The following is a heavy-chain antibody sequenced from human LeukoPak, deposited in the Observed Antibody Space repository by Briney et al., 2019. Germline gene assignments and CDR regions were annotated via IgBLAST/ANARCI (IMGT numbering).Heavy chain of an antibody. D-gene: IGHD2-15*01. J-gene: IGHJ4*02. Sequence: GGSLRLSCAASGFTFDDYGMSWVRQAPGKGLEWVANIKQDGSEKYYVDSVKGRFTTSRDNAKNSLYLQMNSLRAEDTAVYYCARDLSAGVVVAAASDYWGQGTLVTVSS. V-gene: IGHV3-7*01. CDR2: IKQDGSEK. CDR1: GFTFDDYG. CDR3: ARDLSAGVVVAAASDY.